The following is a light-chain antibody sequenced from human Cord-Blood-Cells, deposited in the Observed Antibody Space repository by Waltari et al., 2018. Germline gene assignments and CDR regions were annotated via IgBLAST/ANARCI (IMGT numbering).Light chain of an antibody. CDR2: EVS. Sequence: QSALTQPPSASGSPGQSVTISCTGTSSDVGGYNYVSWYQQQPGKPPKLMIYEVSKRPSGVPNRFSGSKSGNTSSLTVSGLQAEDEADYYCSSYAGSNNWVFGGGTKLTVL. CDR1: SSDVGGYNY. CDR3: SSYAGSNNWV. J-gene: IGLJ3*02. V-gene: IGLV2-8*01.